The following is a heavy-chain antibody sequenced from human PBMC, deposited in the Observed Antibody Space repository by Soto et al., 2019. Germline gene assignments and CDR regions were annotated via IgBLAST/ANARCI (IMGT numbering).Heavy chain of an antibody. Sequence: QLQLQESGPGLVKPSETLSLTCTVSGGSISSSSYYWGWIRQPPGKGLEWIGSIYYSGSTYYNPSLKSRVTISVDTSKNQFSLKLSSVTAADTAVYYCARQMTGTLWFFNYYFDYWGQGTLVTVSS. CDR1: GGSISSSSYY. CDR2: IYYSGST. V-gene: IGHV4-39*01. D-gene: IGHD3-10*01. J-gene: IGHJ4*02. CDR3: ARQMTGTLWFFNYYFDY.